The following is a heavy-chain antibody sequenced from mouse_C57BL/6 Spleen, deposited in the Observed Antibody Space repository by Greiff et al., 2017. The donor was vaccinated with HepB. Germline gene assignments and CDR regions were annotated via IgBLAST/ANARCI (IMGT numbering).Heavy chain of an antibody. Sequence: EVQLLQSGPELVKPGASVKISCTASGFPFTDYYMNWVPQRHGKGLEWIGDINPNNGGTSYNQKFKGKATLTVDKSSSTAYMDLRSLTSEDSAVYYCARGYYYGSSYVRFAYWGQGTLVTVSA. CDR1: GFPFTDYY. J-gene: IGHJ3*01. CDR2: INPNNGGT. D-gene: IGHD1-1*01. V-gene: IGHV1-26*01. CDR3: ARGYYYGSSYVRFAY.